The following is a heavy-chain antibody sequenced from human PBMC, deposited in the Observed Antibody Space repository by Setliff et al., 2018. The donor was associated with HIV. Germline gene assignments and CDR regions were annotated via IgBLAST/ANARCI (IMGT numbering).Heavy chain of an antibody. V-gene: IGHV4-31*03. CDR3: ARGRFHRLHRPYSGSGSLGIQYFDY. Sequence: SETLSLTCTVSGDSISSGDYYWSWIRQPPGKGLEWIGNIYYSGSTYYNPSLKSRVTISVDTSKSQFSLRLNSVTATDTALYYCARGRFHRLHRPYSGSGSLGIQYFDYWGQGTLVTVSS. CDR2: IYYSGST. D-gene: IGHD3-10*01. J-gene: IGHJ4*02. CDR1: GDSISSGDYY.